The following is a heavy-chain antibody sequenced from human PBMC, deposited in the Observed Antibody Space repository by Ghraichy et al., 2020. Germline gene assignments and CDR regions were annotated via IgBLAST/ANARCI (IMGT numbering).Heavy chain of an antibody. CDR3: ARADDDFWSGYWGYYYYYGMDV. D-gene: IGHD3-3*01. CDR2: ISSSSSYI. J-gene: IGHJ6*02. V-gene: IGHV3-21*01. CDR1: GFTFSSYS. Sequence: GGSLRLSCAASGFTFSSYSMNWVRQAPGKGLEWVSSISSSSSYIYYADSVKGRFTISRDNAKNSLYLQMNSLRAEDTAVYYCARADDDFWSGYWGYYYYYGMDVWGQGTTVTVSS.